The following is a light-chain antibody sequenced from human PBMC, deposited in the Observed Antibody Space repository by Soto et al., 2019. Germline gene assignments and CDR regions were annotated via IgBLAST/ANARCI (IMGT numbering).Light chain of an antibody. CDR2: SAS. CDR3: QQSYSTTWT. J-gene: IGKJ1*01. V-gene: IGKV1-39*01. CDR1: QSITTY. Sequence: EIQMTHSPSSLSASVGDRVSITYLASQSITTYLNWYQQKPGKAPKLLIYSASSLQGGASSRFSGSGSGTEFTLTINSLQPEDFATYYCQQSYSTTWTFGQGTKVDIK.